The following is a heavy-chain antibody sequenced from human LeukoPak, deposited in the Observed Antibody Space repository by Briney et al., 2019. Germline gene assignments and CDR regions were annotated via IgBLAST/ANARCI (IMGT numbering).Heavy chain of an antibody. CDR3: ARVKFPYYYYGMDV. D-gene: IGHD2-21*01. J-gene: IGHJ6*02. CDR2: IYYSGST. V-gene: IGHV4-59*01. CDR1: GGAISNYY. Sequence: SETLSLTCSVSGGAISNYYWSWIRQPPGKGLEWVGYIYYSGSTNYNPSLKSRVTISVATSKNQFSLKLSSVTAADTAVYYCARVKFPYYYYGMDVWGQGTTVTVSS.